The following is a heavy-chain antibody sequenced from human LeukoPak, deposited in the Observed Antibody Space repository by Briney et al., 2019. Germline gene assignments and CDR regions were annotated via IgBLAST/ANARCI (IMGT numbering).Heavy chain of an antibody. V-gene: IGHV4-4*07. CDR2: MFTSGST. D-gene: IGHD6-19*01. J-gene: IGHJ4*02. Sequence: PSETLSLTCSVSGVSISSYYWTWIRQSAGKGLEWIGRMFTSGSTKYSPSFESRVTMSRDASKNQFSLRLNSVTAADTAIYYCARIYSRDWSLDSWGPGTLVTVSS. CDR1: GVSISSYY. CDR3: ARIYSRDWSLDS.